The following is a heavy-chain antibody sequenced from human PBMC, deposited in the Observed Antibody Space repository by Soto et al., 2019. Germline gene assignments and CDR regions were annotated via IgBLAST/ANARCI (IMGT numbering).Heavy chain of an antibody. D-gene: IGHD1-26*01. CDR2: IKSKTDGGTT. Sequence: EVQLVESGGGLVKPGGSLRLACAASGFTFSNAWMSWFRQAPGKGLEWVGRIKSKTDGGTTDYAAPVKGRFTISRDDSKNTLYLQMNSLKTEDTAVYYCTTDPEWELRSYWGQGTLVTVSS. CDR1: GFTFSNAW. CDR3: TTDPEWELRSY. V-gene: IGHV3-15*01. J-gene: IGHJ4*02.